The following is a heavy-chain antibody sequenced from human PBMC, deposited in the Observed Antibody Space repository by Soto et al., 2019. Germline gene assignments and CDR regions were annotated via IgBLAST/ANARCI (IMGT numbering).Heavy chain of an antibody. CDR1: GYTFTSYA. Sequence: ASVKVSCKASGYTFTSYAMHWARQAPGQRLEWMGWINAGNGNTKYSQKFQGRVTITRDTSASTAYMELSSLRSEDTAVYYCARSGYSSSWYNYYYGMDVWGQGTTVTVSS. D-gene: IGHD6-13*01. CDR3: ARSGYSSSWYNYYYGMDV. CDR2: INAGNGNT. J-gene: IGHJ6*02. V-gene: IGHV1-3*01.